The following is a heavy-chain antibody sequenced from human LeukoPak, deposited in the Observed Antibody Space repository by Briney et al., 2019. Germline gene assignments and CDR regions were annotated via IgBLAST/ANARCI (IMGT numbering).Heavy chain of an antibody. J-gene: IGHJ6*03. CDR1: GFTFDDYG. Sequence: GGSLRLSCAASGFTFDDYGMSWVRQAPGKGLEWVSGINWNGGSTGYADSVKGRFTISRDNAKNSLYLQMNSLRAEDTAVYYCARRGATTLYYYYYYMDVWGKGTTVTISS. D-gene: IGHD1-26*01. V-gene: IGHV3-20*04. CDR3: ARRGATTLYYYYYYMDV. CDR2: INWNGGST.